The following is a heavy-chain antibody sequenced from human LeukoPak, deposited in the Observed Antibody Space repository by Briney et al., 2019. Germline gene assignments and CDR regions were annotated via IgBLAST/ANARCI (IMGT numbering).Heavy chain of an antibody. D-gene: IGHD2-2*01. CDR3: ARSLDPVLLIPDIVVVPVPLY. J-gene: IGHJ4*02. V-gene: IGHV1-46*01. CDR1: GYTFTSYG. Sequence: ASVKVSCKASGYTFTSYGISWVRQAPGQGLEWMGIINPSGGSTSYAQKFQGRVTMTRDTSTSTVYMELSSLRSEDTAVYYCARSLDPVLLIPDIVVVPVPLYWGQGTLVTVSP. CDR2: INPSGGST.